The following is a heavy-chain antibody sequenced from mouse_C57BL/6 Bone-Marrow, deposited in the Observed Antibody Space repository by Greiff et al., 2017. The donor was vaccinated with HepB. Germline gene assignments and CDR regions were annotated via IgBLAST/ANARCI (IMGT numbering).Heavy chain of an antibody. J-gene: IGHJ3*01. Sequence: EVKLMESGGGLVQPKGSLKLSCAASGFSFNTYAMNWVRQAPGKGLEWVARIRSKSNNYATYYADSVKDRFTISRDDSESMLYLQMNNLKTEDTAMYYCVRPRYDYDGFAYWGQGTLVTVSA. D-gene: IGHD2-4*01. V-gene: IGHV10-1*01. CDR3: VRPRYDYDGFAY. CDR2: IRSKSNNYAT. CDR1: GFSFNTYA.